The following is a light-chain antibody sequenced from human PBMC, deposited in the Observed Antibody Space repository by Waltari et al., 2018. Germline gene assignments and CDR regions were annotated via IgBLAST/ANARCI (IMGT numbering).Light chain of an antibody. V-gene: IGKV1-NL1*01. J-gene: IGKJ2*01. Sequence: IQMTQSPSSQSASVGDRVTITCRASQYISDSLAWYQQKPGKAPKLLLSAASRLKSGVPPRFSGSASGTVYTLTISSLQPDDFATYYCQQYYFTPYTFGQGTKLEIK. CDR3: QQYYFTPYT. CDR1: QYISDS. CDR2: AAS.